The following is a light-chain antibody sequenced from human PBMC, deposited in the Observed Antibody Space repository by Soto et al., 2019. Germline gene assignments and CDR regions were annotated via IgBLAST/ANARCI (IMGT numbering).Light chain of an antibody. CDR3: QQYGRSPPST. Sequence: EIVLTQSPGTLSLSPGERATLSCRASQSVSSSYLAWYQQKPGQTPRLLIYGAASRATGIPDRFSGSGSGTDFTLTISRLEPDDCAVYYCQQYGRSPPSTFGQGTTLEIK. J-gene: IGKJ2*01. CDR2: GAA. CDR1: QSVSSSY. V-gene: IGKV3-20*01.